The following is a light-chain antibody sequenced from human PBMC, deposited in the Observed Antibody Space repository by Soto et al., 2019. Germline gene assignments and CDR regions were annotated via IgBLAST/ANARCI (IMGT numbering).Light chain of an antibody. CDR3: FSYTSSSTRV. CDR1: STDVGGYKY. Sequence: QSALTQTASVSGSPGQSITISCAGTSTDVGGYKYVSWYQLHPGKAPKLIIYEDTNRPSGVSDRFSGSKSGNTASLTISGLQAEDEAEYYCFSYTSSSTRVFGTGIKLTVL. J-gene: IGLJ1*01. CDR2: EDT. V-gene: IGLV2-14*01.